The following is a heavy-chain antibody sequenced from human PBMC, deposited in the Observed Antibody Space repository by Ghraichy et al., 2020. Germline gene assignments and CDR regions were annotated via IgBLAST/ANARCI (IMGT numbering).Heavy chain of an antibody. J-gene: IGHJ6*02. CDR1: GFTFDDYA. V-gene: IGHV3-9*01. D-gene: IGHD2-8*01. Sequence: SLNISCAASGFTFDDYAMHWVRQAPGKGLEWVSGISWNSGSIGYADSVKGRFTISRDNAKNSLYLQMNSLRAEDTALYYCAKSNPQSSYCTNGVCYTEISVGYYGMDVWGQGTTVTVSS. CDR2: ISWNSGSI. CDR3: AKSNPQSSYCTNGVCYTEISVGYYGMDV.